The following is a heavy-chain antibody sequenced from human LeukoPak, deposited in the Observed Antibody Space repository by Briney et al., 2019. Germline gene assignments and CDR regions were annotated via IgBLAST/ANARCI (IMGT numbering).Heavy chain of an antibody. V-gene: IGHV3-48*04. CDR1: GFTFSSYS. J-gene: IGHJ4*02. Sequence: GGSLRLSCAASGFTFSSYSMNWVRQAPGKGLEWVSYISSSSSTIYYEDSVKGRFTISRDNAKNSLYLQMNSLRAEDTAVYYCAREHSSSWDQFDYRGQGTLVTVSS. CDR3: AREHSSSWDQFDY. D-gene: IGHD6-13*01. CDR2: ISSSSSTI.